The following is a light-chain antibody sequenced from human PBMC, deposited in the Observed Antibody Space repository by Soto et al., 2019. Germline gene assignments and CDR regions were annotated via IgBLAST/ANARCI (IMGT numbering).Light chain of an antibody. J-gene: IGKJ4*01. CDR2: AAS. Sequence: DIQMTQYPSSLSASVGDRVTITCRASQSINSYLTWYQQKPGKAPKLLIYAASSLQSGAPSRFSGSGSGTDFTLTISSLQPEDFATYYWQQSYSTPLTFGGGTKVQIK. CDR1: QSINSY. V-gene: IGKV1-39*01. CDR3: QQSYSTPLT.